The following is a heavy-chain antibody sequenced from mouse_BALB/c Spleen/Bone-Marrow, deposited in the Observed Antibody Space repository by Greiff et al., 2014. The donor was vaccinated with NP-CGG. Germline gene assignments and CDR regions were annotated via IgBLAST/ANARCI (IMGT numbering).Heavy chain of an antibody. CDR1: GSNSKDTY. CDR3: ARSYRYGCLAY. V-gene: IGHV14-3*02. D-gene: IGHD2-14*01. Sequence: VQLQQSGAELVKPGASVKLSCTGSGSNSKDTYMHWVKQRPEKGLEWIGRIDPANGCTKYDPKFQGRATITADTSSNTSYLQRSRLTAEETVFYCCARSYRYGCLAYWGQGTMVTVSA. J-gene: IGHJ3*01. CDR2: IDPANGCT.